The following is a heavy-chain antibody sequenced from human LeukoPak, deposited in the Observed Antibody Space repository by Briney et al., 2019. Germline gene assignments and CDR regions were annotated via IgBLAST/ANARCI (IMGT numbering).Heavy chain of an antibody. V-gene: IGHV1-69*13. CDR2: ITPIFGTA. CDR1: GYTFTSYG. Sequence: SVKVSCKASGYTFTSYGISWVRQAPGQGLEWMGGITPIFGTANYAQKFQGRVTITADESTSTAYMELSSLRSEDTAVYYCARDSYCSSTSCYYGMDVWGQGTTVTVSS. J-gene: IGHJ6*02. D-gene: IGHD2-2*01. CDR3: ARDSYCSSTSCYYGMDV.